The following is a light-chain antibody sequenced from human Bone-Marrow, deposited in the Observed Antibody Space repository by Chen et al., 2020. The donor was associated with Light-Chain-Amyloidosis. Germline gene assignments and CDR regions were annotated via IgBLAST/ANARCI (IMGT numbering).Light chain of an antibody. V-gene: IGKV1-5*03. CDR2: KAS. Sequence: DIQMTQSPSTLSASVGDRVTITCRASQNINGWLAWYQQKPGKAPKLLIYKASSLESGVPSSFSGSGSGTEFTRTISSLQPDDVATYYCQQYNSYPYTFGQGTKLEIQ. CDR1: QNINGW. J-gene: IGKJ2*01. CDR3: QQYNSYPYT.